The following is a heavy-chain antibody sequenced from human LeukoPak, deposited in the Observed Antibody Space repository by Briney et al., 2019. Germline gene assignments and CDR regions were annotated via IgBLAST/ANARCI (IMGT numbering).Heavy chain of an antibody. CDR3: ARGLARRWELLGH. D-gene: IGHD1-26*01. Sequence: SVKVSCKASGGTSSSYAISWVRQAPGQGLEWMGRIIPAFGTPNYAQNFQGRVTITTDESRTTAYMELRSLRSEDTAVYYCARGLARRWELLGHWGQGTLVTVSS. J-gene: IGHJ4*02. CDR1: GGTSSSYA. V-gene: IGHV1-69*05. CDR2: IIPAFGTP.